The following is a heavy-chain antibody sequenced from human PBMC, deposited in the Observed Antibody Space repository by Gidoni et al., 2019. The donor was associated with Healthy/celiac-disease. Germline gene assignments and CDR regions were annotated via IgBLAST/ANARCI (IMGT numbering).Heavy chain of an antibody. D-gene: IGHD2-2*01. V-gene: IGHV1-46*01. Sequence: QVQLVQSGAEVKKPGASVKVSCKASGYTFTSYYLQWVRQAPGQGLEWMGIINPSGGSTSYAQKFQGRVTMTRDTSTSTVYMELSSLRSEDTAVYYCASVEVPAANPNYYYYYGMDVWGQGTTVTVSS. CDR3: ASVEVPAANPNYYYYYGMDV. CDR2: INPSGGST. CDR1: GYTFTSYY. J-gene: IGHJ6*02.